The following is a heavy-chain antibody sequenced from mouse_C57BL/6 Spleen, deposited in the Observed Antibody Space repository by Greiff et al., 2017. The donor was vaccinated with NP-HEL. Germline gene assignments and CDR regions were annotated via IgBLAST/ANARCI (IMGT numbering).Heavy chain of an antibody. J-gene: IGHJ2*01. D-gene: IGHD1-1*01. Sequence: QVQLQQSGAELVRPGTSVKVSCKASGYAFTNYLIEWVKQRPGQGLEWIGVINPGSGGTNYNEKFKGKATLTADKSSSTAYMQLSSLTSEDTAVYFCARRGYYGSRYVFDYWGQGTTLTVSS. V-gene: IGHV1-54*01. CDR3: ARRGYYGSRYVFDY. CDR1: GYAFTNYL. CDR2: INPGSGGT.